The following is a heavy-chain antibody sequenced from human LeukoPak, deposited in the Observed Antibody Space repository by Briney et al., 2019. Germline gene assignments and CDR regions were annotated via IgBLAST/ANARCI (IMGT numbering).Heavy chain of an antibody. CDR1: GFTFSSYW. CDR3: GRTHPLGYFDY. V-gene: IGHV3-74*01. J-gene: IGHJ4*02. Sequence: GGSLRLSCAASGFTFSSYWMHWVRQAPGKGLVWVSRIKTDGSNTNYADSVKGRFTISRDNAKNTLYLQMSSLRAEDTAVYYCGRTHPLGYFDYWGQGTLVPVSS. CDR2: IKTDGSNT. D-gene: IGHD7-27*01.